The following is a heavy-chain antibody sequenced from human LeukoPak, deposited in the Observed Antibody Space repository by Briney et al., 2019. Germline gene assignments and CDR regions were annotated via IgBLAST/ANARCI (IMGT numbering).Heavy chain of an antibody. D-gene: IGHD3-10*01. CDR2: ISGSGGST. J-gene: IGHJ4*02. Sequence: PGGSLRLSCAASGITFSSYAMSWVRQAPGKGLEWVSAISGSGGSTCYADSVKGRFTISRDNSKNTLCLQMNSLRAEDTAVYYCAKDLLLWFGELGLDYWGQGTLVTVSS. CDR3: AKDLLLWFGELGLDY. V-gene: IGHV3-23*01. CDR1: GITFSSYA.